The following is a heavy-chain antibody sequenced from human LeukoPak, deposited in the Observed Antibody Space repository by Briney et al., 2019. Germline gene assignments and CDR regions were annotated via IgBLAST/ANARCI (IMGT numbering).Heavy chain of an antibody. Sequence: GGSLRLSCVASGFTFSDAWMSWVRQAPGKGLEWVGRIKSKIVGGTIDYGAPVKGRFTISRDDSRNTLYLQMNSLKTEDTAVYYCTTRRQDGCWGQGTLVTVS. J-gene: IGHJ4*02. CDR2: IKSKIVGGTI. CDR3: TTRRQDGC. CDR1: GFTFSDAW. V-gene: IGHV3-15*01. D-gene: IGHD6-25*01.